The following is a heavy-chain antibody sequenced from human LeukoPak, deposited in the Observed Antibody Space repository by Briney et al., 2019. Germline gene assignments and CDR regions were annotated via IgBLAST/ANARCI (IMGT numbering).Heavy chain of an antibody. D-gene: IGHD2-21*02. J-gene: IGHJ4*02. V-gene: IGHV3-53*01. Sequence: PGGSLRLSCAASGFTVSSNYMSWVRQAPGKGLEWVSVIYSGGSTYYADSVKGRFTISRDNSKNTLYLQMNSLRAEDTAVYYCARGVVTVPLYYFDSWGQGTLVTVSS. CDR1: GFTVSSNY. CDR3: ARGVVTVPLYYFDS. CDR2: IYSGGST.